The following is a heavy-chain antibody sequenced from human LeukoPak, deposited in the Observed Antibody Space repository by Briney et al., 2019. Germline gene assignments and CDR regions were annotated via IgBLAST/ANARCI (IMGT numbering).Heavy chain of an antibody. CDR2: ISGSGGST. J-gene: IGHJ4*02. CDR1: GFTFSSYA. V-gene: IGHV3-23*01. D-gene: IGHD6-13*01. CDR3: ARSRAVAAAEMYFDY. Sequence: GALRLSCAASGFTFSSYAMSWVRQAPGKGLEWVSAISGSGGSTYYADSVKGRFTISRDNAKNTQYLQMNSLRAEDTAAYYCARSRAVAAAEMYFDYWGQGTLVTVSS.